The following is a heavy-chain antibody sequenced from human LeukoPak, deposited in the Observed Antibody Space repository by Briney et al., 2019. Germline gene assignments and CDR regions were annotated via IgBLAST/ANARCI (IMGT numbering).Heavy chain of an antibody. CDR2: IYHSGST. CDR3: ARALGIVEAFDI. J-gene: IGHJ3*02. D-gene: IGHD7-27*01. Sequence: SETLSLTCTVSGGSISSYYWSWIRQPPGKGLEWIGYIYHSGSTYYNPSLKSRVTISVDRSKNQFSLKLSSVTAADTAVYYCARALGIVEAFDIWGQGTMVTVSS. V-gene: IGHV4-59*12. CDR1: GGSISSYY.